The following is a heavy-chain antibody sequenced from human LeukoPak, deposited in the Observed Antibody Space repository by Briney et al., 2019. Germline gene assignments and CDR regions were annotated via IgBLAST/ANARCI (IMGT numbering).Heavy chain of an antibody. D-gene: IGHD3-3*01. V-gene: IGHV1-46*01. CDR1: GYTFTSYY. CDR3: AREKYYDFWSGYYTVAPLDY. CDR2: INPSGGST. Sequence: ASVKVSCKASGYTFTSYYMHWVRQAPGQGLEWMAIINPSGGSTSYAQKFQGRVTMTRDTSTSTVYMELSSLRSEDTAVYYCAREKYYDFWSGYYTVAPLDYWGQGTLVTVS. J-gene: IGHJ4*02.